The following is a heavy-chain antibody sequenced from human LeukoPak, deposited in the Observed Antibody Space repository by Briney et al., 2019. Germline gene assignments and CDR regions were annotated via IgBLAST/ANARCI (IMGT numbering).Heavy chain of an antibody. CDR1: GYSISSGYY. CDR3: AKSNGYGLIDI. V-gene: IGHV4-38-2*02. D-gene: IGHD3-10*01. J-gene: IGHJ3*02. Sequence: SETLSLTCTVSGYSISSGYYWAWIRQPPGKGLEWIGSIYHSGSTYYNPSLKSRLTISLDTSRNQFSLKLNSVTAADTAVYYCAKSNGYGLIDIWGQGTMVTVSS. CDR2: IYHSGST.